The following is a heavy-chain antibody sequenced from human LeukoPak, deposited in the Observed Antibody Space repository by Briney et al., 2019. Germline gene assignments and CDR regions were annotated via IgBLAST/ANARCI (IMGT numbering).Heavy chain of an antibody. CDR1: GGSISSYY. D-gene: IGHD4-17*01. CDR2: IYYSGST. Sequence: SETLSLTCTVSGGSISSYYWSWIRQPPGKGLEWIGYIYYSGSTNYNPSLKSRVTISVDTSKNQFSLKPSSVTAADTAVYYCARERGTTVTNYFDYWGQGTLVTVSS. CDR3: ARERGTTVTNYFDY. J-gene: IGHJ4*02. V-gene: IGHV4-59*01.